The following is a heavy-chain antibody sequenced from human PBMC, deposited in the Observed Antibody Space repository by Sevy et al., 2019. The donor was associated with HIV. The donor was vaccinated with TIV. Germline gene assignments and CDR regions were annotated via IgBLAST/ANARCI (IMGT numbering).Heavy chain of an antibody. J-gene: IGHJ3*02. CDR3: ARAPLLGGADAFDI. D-gene: IGHD3-16*01. V-gene: IGHV1-2*02. CDR1: GYTFTGYY. Sequence: ASVKVSCKASGYTFTGYYMHWVRQAPGQGLEWMGWINPNSGGTNYAQKFQGRVTMTRDTSISTAYMELSRLRSDDTAVYYCARAPLLGGADAFDIWGQGTMVTVSS. CDR2: INPNSGGT.